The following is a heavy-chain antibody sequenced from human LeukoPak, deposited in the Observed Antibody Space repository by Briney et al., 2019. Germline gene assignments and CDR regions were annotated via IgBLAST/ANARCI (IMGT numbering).Heavy chain of an antibody. V-gene: IGHV3-21*01. CDR1: GFTFSGYS. Sequence: PGGSLRLSCTASGFTFSGYSMNWIRQAPGKGLEWVSSFGTRSTSIYHAGSVKGRFAISRDNTKNLLYLQMNNLRAEDTALYYCAREVSEGFDFWGQGTLVTVSS. CDR2: FGTRSTSI. D-gene: IGHD3-22*01. J-gene: IGHJ4*02. CDR3: AREVSEGFDF.